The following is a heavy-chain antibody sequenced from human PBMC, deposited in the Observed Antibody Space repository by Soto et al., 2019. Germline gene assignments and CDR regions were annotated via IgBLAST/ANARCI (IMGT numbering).Heavy chain of an antibody. CDR1: GGSISSYY. CDR2: IYYSGST. CDR3: ARDSSYYDSSGYYAFEI. V-gene: IGHV4-59*01. J-gene: IGHJ3*02. Sequence: SETLSLTCTVSGGSISSYYWSWIRQPPGKGLEWIGYIYYSGSTNYNPSLKSRVTISVDTSKNQFSLKLSSVTAADTAVYYCARDSSYYDSSGYYAFEIWGQGTMVTVS. D-gene: IGHD3-22*01.